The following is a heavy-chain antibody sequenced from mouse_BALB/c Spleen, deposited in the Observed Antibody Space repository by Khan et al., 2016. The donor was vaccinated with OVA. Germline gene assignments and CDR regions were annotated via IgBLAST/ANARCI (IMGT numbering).Heavy chain of an antibody. CDR1: GFTFSDYY. Sequence: EVELVESGGGLVKPGGSLKLSCAASGFTFSDYYMYWVRQTPEKRLEWVATISDGGTYTYYQDSVKGRFTISRDNAKNNLYLQISSLKSEDAAMYYCSREWGLYRYAWFAYWGQGTLVTVSA. V-gene: IGHV5-4*02. CDR3: SREWGLYRYAWFAY. D-gene: IGHD2-14*01. J-gene: IGHJ3*01. CDR2: ISDGGTYT.